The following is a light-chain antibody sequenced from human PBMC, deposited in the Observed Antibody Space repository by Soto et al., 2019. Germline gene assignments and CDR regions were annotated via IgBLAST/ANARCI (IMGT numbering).Light chain of an antibody. CDR3: QHYYGYPRT. CDR1: QTIRNW. Sequence: DIQMTQSPSTLSASVGDRVTITCRASQTIRNWLAWYQQKPGKAPNLLIYDASSLESAVPSRFSGSGSGTEFTLTISSLQPDDSATDYCQHYYGYPRTFGQGNKVEIK. CDR2: DAS. J-gene: IGKJ1*01. V-gene: IGKV1-5*01.